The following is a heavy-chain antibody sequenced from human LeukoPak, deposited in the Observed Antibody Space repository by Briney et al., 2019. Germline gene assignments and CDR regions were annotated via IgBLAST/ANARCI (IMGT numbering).Heavy chain of an antibody. CDR2: TYYRSKRNN. CDR1: GGSVSSTSAA. V-gene: IGHV6-1*01. Sequence: SQTLSLTCAISGGSVSSTSAAWHWIRRSPSRGLEWLGRTYYRSKRNNEDVVSVPSRITIKPNTSKNQFSLQLNSVTPEDTAVYYCARSVADLDYWGQGTLVTVSS. D-gene: IGHD6-19*01. J-gene: IGHJ4*02. CDR3: ARSVADLDY.